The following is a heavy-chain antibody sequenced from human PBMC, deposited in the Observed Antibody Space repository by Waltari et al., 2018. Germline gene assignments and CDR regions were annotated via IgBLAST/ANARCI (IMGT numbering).Heavy chain of an antibody. D-gene: IGHD1-20*01. J-gene: IGHJ3*02. CDR2: ISSSGSTI. CDR3: ARYNWNKRDAFDI. V-gene: IGHV3-48*03. CDR1: GFTFSSYE. Sequence: EVQLVESGGGLVQPGGSLRLSCAAPGFTFSSYEMNWVRQAPGKGLEWVSYISSSGSTIYYADSVKGRFTISRDNAKNSLYLQMNSLRAEDTAVYYCARYNWNKRDAFDIWGQGTMVTVSS.